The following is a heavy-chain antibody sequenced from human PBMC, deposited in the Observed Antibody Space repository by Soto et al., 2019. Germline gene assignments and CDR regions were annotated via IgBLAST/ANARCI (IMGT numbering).Heavy chain of an antibody. CDR1: GYTFTSYY. J-gene: IGHJ6*02. CDR3: ARGGYYDSSGSRNYHYYGMNV. CDR2: ISPYDGNT. V-gene: IGHV1-18*04. Sequence: ASVKVSCKASGYTFTSYYMHWVRQAPGQGLEWLGWISPYDGNTKYAQILQGRVSMTTDTSTKTAYMEVRSLRSDDTAVYYCARGGYYDSSGSRNYHYYGMNVWGQGTTVTVS. D-gene: IGHD3-22*01.